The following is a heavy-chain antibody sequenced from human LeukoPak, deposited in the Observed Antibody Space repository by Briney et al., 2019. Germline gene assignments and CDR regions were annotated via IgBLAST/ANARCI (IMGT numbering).Heavy chain of an antibody. Sequence: GASVKVSCKASGYTFTGYYMHWVRQAPGQGLEWMGWINPNSGGTNYAQKFQGRVTMTRDTSISTAYMELSRLRSDDTAVYYCARTEVWFGEPELDYWGQGTLVTVSS. CDR2: INPNSGGT. D-gene: IGHD3-10*01. CDR3: ARTEVWFGEPELDY. V-gene: IGHV1-2*02. CDR1: GYTFTGYY. J-gene: IGHJ4*02.